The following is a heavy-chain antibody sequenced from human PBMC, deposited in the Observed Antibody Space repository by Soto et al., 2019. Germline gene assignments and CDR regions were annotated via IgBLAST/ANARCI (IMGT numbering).Heavy chain of an antibody. D-gene: IGHD1-20*01. CDR1: GFTFSSYG. V-gene: IGHV3-30*02. J-gene: IGHJ4*02. Sequence: PGGSLRLSCAASGFTFSSYGMHWVRQAPGKGLEWVAAILYDGSNKYYADSVKGRFTISRDNSKNTLYLQMNSLRAEDTAVYYCAKDRYKIIGPIDYWGQGTLVTVSS. CDR2: ILYDGSNK. CDR3: AKDRYKIIGPIDY.